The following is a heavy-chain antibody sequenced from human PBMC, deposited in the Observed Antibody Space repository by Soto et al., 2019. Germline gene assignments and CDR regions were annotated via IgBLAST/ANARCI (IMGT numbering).Heavy chain of an antibody. CDR1: GFTFSSHG. J-gene: IGHJ1*01. D-gene: IGHD3-22*01. CDR2: ISFDGSNK. Sequence: QVQLVESGGGVVQPGRSLRLSCAASGFTFSSHGMHWVRQAPGKGLEWVAVISFDGSNKYYADSVKGRFTISRDNSKNTLDLQMNSLRVEDTAVYYCAIGDSSGYEYFQHWGQGTLVTVSS. V-gene: IGHV3-30*03. CDR3: AIGDSSGYEYFQH.